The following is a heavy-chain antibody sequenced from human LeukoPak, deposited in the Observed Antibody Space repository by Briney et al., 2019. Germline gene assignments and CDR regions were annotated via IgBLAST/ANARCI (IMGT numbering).Heavy chain of an antibody. D-gene: IGHD2-15*01. CDR1: GGSFSGYY. CDR2: INHSGST. V-gene: IGHV4-34*01. J-gene: IGHJ4*02. CDR3: ARVYCSGGSFYPNLHDY. Sequence: PSETLSLTCAVYGGSFSGYYWSWIRQPPGKGLEWIGKINHSGSTNYNPSLKSRVTISVDTSKNQFSLKLSSVTAADTAVYYCARVYCSGGSFYPNLHDYWGQGTLVTVSS.